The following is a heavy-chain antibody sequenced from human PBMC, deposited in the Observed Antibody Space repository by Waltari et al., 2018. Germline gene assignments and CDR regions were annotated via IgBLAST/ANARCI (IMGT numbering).Heavy chain of an antibody. CDR2: INEDGNEK. J-gene: IGHJ4*02. Sequence: EVQLVESGGGLGEPGGSLTLSCEASGFTVSTYGLIWVRKAPGNGLELVANINEDGNEKYYADSVKGRLTISRDNAKKSVFLDVNTLGAEDTALYYCARGKREFIGGYINGYHFDYWGQGTLVTVSS. CDR3: ARGKREFIGGYINGYHFDY. V-gene: IGHV3-7*01. D-gene: IGHD5-18*01. CDR1: GFTVSTYG.